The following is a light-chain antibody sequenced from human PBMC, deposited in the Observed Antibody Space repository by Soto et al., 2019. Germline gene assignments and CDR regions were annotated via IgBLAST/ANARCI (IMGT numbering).Light chain of an antibody. CDR2: GAS. CDR1: QSVSSN. CDR3: QQYHNRGST. J-gene: IGKJ1*01. V-gene: IGKV3-15*01. Sequence: EIVMTQSPATLSVSPGERATLSCRASQSVSSNLAWYQQKPGQAPRLLIYGASTRATGIPARFSGSGSGTEFTLTISSLQSEDFAVYYCQQYHNRGSTFGQGTKVDIK.